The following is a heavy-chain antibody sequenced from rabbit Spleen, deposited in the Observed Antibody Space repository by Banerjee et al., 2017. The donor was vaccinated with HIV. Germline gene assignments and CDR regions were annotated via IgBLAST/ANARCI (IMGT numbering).Heavy chain of an antibody. CDR1: EFSFSDRDV. V-gene: IGHV1S45*01. Sequence: QEQLVESGGGLVQPEGSLTLTCKASEFSFSDRDVMCWVRQAPGKWLEWIACINASTGKPVYATWAKGRFTISRTSSTTVTLRMTSLTAADRATYFCARDLVGVIGWNFYLWGPGTLVTVS. CDR3: ARDLVGVIGWNFYL. D-gene: IGHD2-1*01. J-gene: IGHJ4*01. CDR2: INASTGKP.